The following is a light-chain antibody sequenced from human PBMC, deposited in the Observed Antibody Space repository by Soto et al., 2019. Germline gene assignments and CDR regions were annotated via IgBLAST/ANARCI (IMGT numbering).Light chain of an antibody. Sequence: EIVLTQYPATLSLSPGERATLSCRASQSVSTYLAWYQQKPGQAPRLLIYDASNRATGIPARFSGSGSGTDFTLTISSLEPEVFVVYYCQQRSSWPFTFGPGTKVDI. J-gene: IGKJ3*01. CDR1: QSVSTY. V-gene: IGKV3-11*01. CDR3: QQRSSWPFT. CDR2: DAS.